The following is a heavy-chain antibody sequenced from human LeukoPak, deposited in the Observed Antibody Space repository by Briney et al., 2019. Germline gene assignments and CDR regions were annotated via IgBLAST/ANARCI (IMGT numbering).Heavy chain of an antibody. CDR1: GGSISSSSYY. D-gene: IGHD3-3*01. V-gene: IGHV4-39*01. CDR3: GSLFGFY. J-gene: IGHJ4*02. Sequence: TSETLSLTCTVSGGSISSSSYYWGWIRQPPGKGLEWIGSIYYSGSTYYNPSLKSRVTISVDTSKNQFSLKLSSVTAADTAVYYCGSLFGFYGGGGPLVTFSS. CDR2: IYYSGST.